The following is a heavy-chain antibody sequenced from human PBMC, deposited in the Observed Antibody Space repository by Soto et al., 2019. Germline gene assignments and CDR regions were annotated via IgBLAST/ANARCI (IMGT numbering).Heavy chain of an antibody. D-gene: IGHD5-12*01. Sequence: SVKVSCKASGGTFSSYAISWVRQAPGQGLEWMGGIIPIFGTANYAQKFQGRVTITADESTSTAYMELSSLRSEDTAVYYCARREMATIVGAFDIWGQGTMVTVSS. CDR3: ARREMATIVGAFDI. CDR2: IIPIFGTA. J-gene: IGHJ3*02. CDR1: GGTFSSYA. V-gene: IGHV1-69*13.